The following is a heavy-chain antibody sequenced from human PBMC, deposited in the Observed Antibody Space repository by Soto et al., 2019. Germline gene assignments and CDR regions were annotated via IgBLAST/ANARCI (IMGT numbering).Heavy chain of an antibody. V-gene: IGHV1-18*01. CDR2: IQTDNDHA. CDR1: GYTFLKYG. CDR3: AKDLGSGYRFDY. D-gene: IGHD3-9*01. J-gene: IGHJ4*02. Sequence: ASVKVSCKASGYTFLKYGINWVRQAPGQGLEWMGGIQTDNDHASFAQKFEGRVTMTTDTSTRTVYMELRDLSSDDTAVYYCAKDLGSGYRFDYWGQGTPVTVSS.